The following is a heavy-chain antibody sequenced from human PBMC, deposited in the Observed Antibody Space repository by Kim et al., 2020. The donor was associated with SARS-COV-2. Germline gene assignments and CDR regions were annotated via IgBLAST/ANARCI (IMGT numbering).Heavy chain of an antibody. Sequence: GGSLRLSCAASGFMFRSSYMSWVRQAPGKGLEWVSVINSADRTDYAESVYADSVKGRFTISRDNSKDTLYLQMNSLRVEDTAVYYCARGGHLETYTADYWGQGTLVTVSS. D-gene: IGHD3-16*01. CDR3: ARGGHLETYTADY. V-gene: IGHV3-66*02. CDR2: INSADRT. CDR1: GFMFRSSY. J-gene: IGHJ4*02.